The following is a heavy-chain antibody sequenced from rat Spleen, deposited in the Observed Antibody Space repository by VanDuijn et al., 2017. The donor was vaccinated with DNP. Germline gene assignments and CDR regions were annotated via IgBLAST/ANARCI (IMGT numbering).Heavy chain of an antibody. J-gene: IGHJ1*01. Sequence: QVQLQQSGAELAKPGSSVKISCKASGYTFTTYYMSWIKETTGQGLEYIEYINTGSGGTNYNEKFKGKATLTVDKSSSTALMQLSSLTPDDSAVYYCARRRLPYWYCGFWGPGTMVTVSS. D-gene: IGHD1-4*01. CDR3: ARRRLPYWYCGF. CDR2: INTGSGGT. CDR1: GYTFTTYY. V-gene: IGHV1-43*01.